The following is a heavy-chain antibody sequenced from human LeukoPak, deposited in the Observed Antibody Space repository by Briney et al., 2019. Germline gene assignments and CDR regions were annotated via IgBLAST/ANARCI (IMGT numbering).Heavy chain of an antibody. CDR3: AREKQGGWYPYYYYYGMDV. Sequence: ASVKVSCKASGYTFTSYGISWVRRAPGQGLEWMGWISAYNGNTNYAQKLQGRVTMTTDTSTSTAYMELRSLRSDDAAVYYCAREKQGGWYPYYYYYGMDVWGQGTTVTVSS. J-gene: IGHJ6*02. CDR1: GYTFTSYG. D-gene: IGHD6-19*01. V-gene: IGHV1-18*01. CDR2: ISAYNGNT.